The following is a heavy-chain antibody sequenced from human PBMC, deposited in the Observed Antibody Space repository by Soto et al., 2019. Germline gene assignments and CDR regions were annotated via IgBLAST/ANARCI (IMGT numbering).Heavy chain of an antibody. J-gene: IGHJ4*02. CDR2: IYYSGST. CDR3: ARLRYNWNSGDQFDY. Sequence: PSETLSLTCTVSGGSISSYYWSWIRQPPGKGLEWIAYIYYSGSTNYNPSLKSRVTISVDTSKNQFSLKLSSVTAADTAVYYCARLRYNWNSGDQFDYWGQGTLVTVSS. D-gene: IGHD1-1*01. V-gene: IGHV4-59*08. CDR1: GGSISSYY.